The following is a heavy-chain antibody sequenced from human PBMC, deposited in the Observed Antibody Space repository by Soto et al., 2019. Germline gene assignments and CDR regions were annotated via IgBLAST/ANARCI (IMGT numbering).Heavy chain of an antibody. Sequence: EVRLLESGGGLVQPGGSLRLSCAASGFTFSTYAMSWVRQAPGKGLEWVSAISGSGGSTYYADSVKGRFTISRDNSKNTLYLQMNSLRAEDTAVYYCAKDTPLRFLEWLLFPAYGMDVWGQGTTVTVSS. CDR2: ISGSGGST. J-gene: IGHJ6*02. V-gene: IGHV3-23*01. D-gene: IGHD3-3*01. CDR1: GFTFSTYA. CDR3: AKDTPLRFLEWLLFPAYGMDV.